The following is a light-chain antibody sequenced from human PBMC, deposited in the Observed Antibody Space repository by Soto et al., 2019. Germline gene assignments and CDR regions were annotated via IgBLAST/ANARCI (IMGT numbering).Light chain of an antibody. CDR2: GAS. J-gene: IGKJ4*01. V-gene: IGKV3-15*01. Sequence: EIVMTQSPATLSVSPGERATLSCKASPSLGSRLTWYQHNPGQAPRLLIYGASTRATGIPARFSGSGSETEFTLTISSLQSEDFAVYFCQQYISWPLTFGGGTKVEIK. CDR1: PSLGSR. CDR3: QQYISWPLT.